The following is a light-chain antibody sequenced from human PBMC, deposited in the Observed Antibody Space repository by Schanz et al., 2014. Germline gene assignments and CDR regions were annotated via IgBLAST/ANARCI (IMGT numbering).Light chain of an antibody. CDR2: EVS. CDR1: SSDVGGYKY. CDR3: CSYAGSSTFV. V-gene: IGLV2-8*01. Sequence: QSALTQPPSASGSPGQSVTISCTGTSSDVGGYKYVSWYQQHPGKAPELMIYEVSKRPSGVPDRFSGSKSGNTASLTVSGLQAEDEADYYCCSYAGSSTFVFGGGTKLTV. J-gene: IGLJ2*01.